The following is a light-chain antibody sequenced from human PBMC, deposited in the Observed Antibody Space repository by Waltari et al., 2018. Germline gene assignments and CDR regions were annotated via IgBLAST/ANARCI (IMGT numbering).Light chain of an antibody. V-gene: IGKV3-11*01. CDR3: QQRSKWFT. J-gene: IGKJ4*01. CDR1: QSISSY. CDR2: DAS. Sequence: LSGRANQSISSYLAWYQQKPGQAPRLLIYDASKRATGIPARFTGSGSGTHFTLTISSLEPEDFAVYYCQQRSKWFTFGGGTKVEIK.